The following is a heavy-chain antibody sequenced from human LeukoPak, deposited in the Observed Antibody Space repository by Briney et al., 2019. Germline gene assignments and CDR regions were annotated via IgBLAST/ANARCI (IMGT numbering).Heavy chain of an antibody. CDR3: ARALVLLWFGEEDYGMDV. J-gene: IGHJ6*02. Sequence: GGSLRLSCAASGFTFSSYSMNWVRQAPGKGLEWVSSISSSSSYIYYADSVKGRFTISRDNAKNPLYLQMNSLRAEDTAVYYCARALVLLWFGEEDYGMDVWGQGTTVTVSS. CDR1: GFTFSSYS. D-gene: IGHD3-10*01. CDR2: ISSSSSYI. V-gene: IGHV3-21*01.